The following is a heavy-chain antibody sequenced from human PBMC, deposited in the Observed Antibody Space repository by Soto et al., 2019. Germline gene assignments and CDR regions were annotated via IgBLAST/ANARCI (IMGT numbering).Heavy chain of an antibody. J-gene: IGHJ6*02. V-gene: IGHV4-39*07. Sequence: SETLSLTCTVSGGSISSSSYYWGWIRQPPGKGLEWIGEINHSGSTNYNPSLKSRVTISVDTSKNQFSLKLSSVTTADTAVYYCARGRRAYYYYGMDVWGQGTTVTVSS. CDR3: ARGRRAYYYYGMDV. CDR1: GGSISSSSYY. CDR2: INHSGST.